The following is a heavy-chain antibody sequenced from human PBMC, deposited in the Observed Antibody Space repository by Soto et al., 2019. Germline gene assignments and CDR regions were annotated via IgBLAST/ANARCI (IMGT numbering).Heavy chain of an antibody. D-gene: IGHD1-7*01. J-gene: IGHJ6*02. Sequence: PGGSLRLSCAAPGFTFSSYWMHWVRQAPGKGLVWVSRISSDETSTSYADSVKGRFTISRDNAKNTLYLQMNSLRADDTAVYYCAVRGDITGTTHRYYYALDVWGQGTTVTVSS. CDR1: GFTFSSYW. CDR3: AVRGDITGTTHRYYYALDV. V-gene: IGHV3-74*01. CDR2: ISSDETST.